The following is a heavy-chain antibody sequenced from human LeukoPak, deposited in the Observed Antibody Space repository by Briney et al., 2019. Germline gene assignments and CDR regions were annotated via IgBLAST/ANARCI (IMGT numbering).Heavy chain of an antibody. CDR2: IYYSGST. V-gene: IGHV4-59*01. CDR3: ARDNCGSTSCPKSSYYYMDV. Sequence: SETLSLTCTVSGGSISSYYWSWIRQPPGKGLEWIGYIYYSGSTNYNPSLKSRVTISVDTSKNQFSLKLSSVTAADTAVYYCARDNCGSTSCPKSSYYYMDVWGKGTTVTVSS. D-gene: IGHD2-2*01. J-gene: IGHJ6*03. CDR1: GGSISSYY.